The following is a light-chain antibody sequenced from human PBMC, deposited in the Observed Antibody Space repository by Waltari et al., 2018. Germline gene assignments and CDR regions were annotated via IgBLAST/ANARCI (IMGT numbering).Light chain of an antibody. CDR3: QQYNNWPPLYT. V-gene: IGKV3-15*01. Sequence: EIVITQSPATLPMSAGETATLSCRDSQSISTNLAWYQQRPGQAPRLLIYDTSTRATGIPVKFSGSGSGTEFTLTISDLQPEDFAVYYCQQYNNWPPLYTFGQGTKLDIK. CDR1: QSISTN. CDR2: DTS. J-gene: IGKJ2*01.